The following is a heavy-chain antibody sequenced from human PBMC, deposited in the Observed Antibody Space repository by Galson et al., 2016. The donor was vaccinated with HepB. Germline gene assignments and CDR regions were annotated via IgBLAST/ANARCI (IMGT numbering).Heavy chain of an antibody. Sequence: CAISGDSVSSNSAAWNWFRQSTSRGLEWLGRTYYRSKWYNDYRLSLKNRININADTSRNEVSLQMTSVTLEDTALYCCARARSRGWSDAFDYWGQGTLVTISS. J-gene: IGHJ4*02. CDR2: TYYRSKWYN. D-gene: IGHD6-19*01. CDR1: GDSVSSNSAA. CDR3: ARARSRGWSDAFDY. V-gene: IGHV6-1*01.